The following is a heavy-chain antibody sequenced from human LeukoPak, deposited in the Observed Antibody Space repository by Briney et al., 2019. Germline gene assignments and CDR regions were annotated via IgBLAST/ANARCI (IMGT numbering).Heavy chain of an antibody. CDR1: GYTLTGYY. D-gene: IGHD3-22*01. Sequence: ASVKVSCKASGYTLTGYYMHWVRQATGQGLEWMGWMNPNSGNTGYAQKFQGRVTMTRNTSISTAYMELSSLRSEDTAVYYCARVCLLCYYYEIHDAFDIWGQGTMVTVSS. CDR2: MNPNSGNT. V-gene: IGHV1-8*02. CDR3: ARVCLLCYYYEIHDAFDI. J-gene: IGHJ3*02.